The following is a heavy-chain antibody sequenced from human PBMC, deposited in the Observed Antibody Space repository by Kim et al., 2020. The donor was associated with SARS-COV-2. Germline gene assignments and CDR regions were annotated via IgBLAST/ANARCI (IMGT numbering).Heavy chain of an antibody. D-gene: IGHD1-26*01. CDR3: ARDNWGELLVD. CDR2: I. J-gene: IGHJ4*02. V-gene: IGHV3-48*03. Sequence: IYYADSVKGRFTISRDNAKNSLYLQMNSLRAEDTAVYYCARDNWGELLVDWGQGTLVTVSS.